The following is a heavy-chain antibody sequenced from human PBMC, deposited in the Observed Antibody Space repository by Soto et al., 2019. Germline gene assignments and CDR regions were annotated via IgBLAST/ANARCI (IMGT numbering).Heavy chain of an antibody. V-gene: IGHV1-24*01. Sequence: ASVKVSCKASGYTFTSYYMHWVRQAPGKGLEWMGGFDPEDGETIYAQKFQGRVTMTEDTSTDTAYMELSSLRSEDTAVYYCAKSGMELLDAFDIWGQGTMVTVSS. J-gene: IGHJ3*02. CDR1: GYTFTSYY. D-gene: IGHD1-7*01. CDR2: FDPEDGET. CDR3: AKSGMELLDAFDI.